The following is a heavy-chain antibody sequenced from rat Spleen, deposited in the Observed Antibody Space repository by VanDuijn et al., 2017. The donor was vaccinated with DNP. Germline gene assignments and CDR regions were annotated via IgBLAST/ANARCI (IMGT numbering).Heavy chain of an antibody. V-gene: IGHV5-27*01. D-gene: IGHD1-2*01. CDR2: ISTSGGST. CDR3: TRDNYSSYMPYYYAMDA. J-gene: IGHJ4*01. Sequence: EVQLVESGGGLVQPGRSLKLSCAASGFTFSAYYMAWVRQAPTKGLEWVATISTSGGSTYYRDSVKGRFTISRDNAKSTLYLQMNSLRSEDTATYYCTRDNYSSYMPYYYAMDAWGQGTSVTVSS. CDR1: GFTFSAYY.